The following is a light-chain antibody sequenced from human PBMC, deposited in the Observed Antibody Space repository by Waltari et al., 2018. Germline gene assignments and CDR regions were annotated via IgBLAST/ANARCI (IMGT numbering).Light chain of an antibody. Sequence: DIVMTQSPDSLAVSLGEGATINCTSGRSVLYSSTNQNYLAWYQQKPGQPPKLLIFWASTRESGVPDRFSGSGSRTDFTLTISSLEAEDVAVYYCHQFYTTPQTFGQGTKVEIK. CDR2: WAS. CDR1: RSVLYSSTNQNY. V-gene: IGKV4-1*01. CDR3: HQFYTTPQT. J-gene: IGKJ1*01.